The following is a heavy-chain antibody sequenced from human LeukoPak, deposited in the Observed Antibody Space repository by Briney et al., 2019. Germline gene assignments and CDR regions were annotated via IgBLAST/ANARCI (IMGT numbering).Heavy chain of an antibody. CDR1: GFTFSSYA. CDR2: ISGSGGST. D-gene: IGHD4-17*01. V-gene: IGHV3-23*01. CDR3: AKDHGDYESYYFDY. J-gene: IGHJ4*02. Sequence: GGSLRLSCAASGFTFSSYAMSWVRQAPGKGLEWVSAISGSGGSTYYADSVKGRFTISRDNSKNTLYLQINSLRAEDTAVYYCAKDHGDYESYYFDYWGQGTLVTVPS.